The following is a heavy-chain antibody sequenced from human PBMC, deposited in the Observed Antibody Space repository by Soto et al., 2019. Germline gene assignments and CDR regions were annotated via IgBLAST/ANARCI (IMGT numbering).Heavy chain of an antibody. Sequence: GGSLRLSCAASGFTFSSYAMHWVRQAPGKGLEWVAVISYDGSNKYYADSVKGRFTISRDNSKNTLYLQMNSLRAEDTAVYYCARDGGDRSDAFDIWGQGTMVTVSS. CDR1: GFTFSSYA. CDR3: ARDGGDRSDAFDI. CDR2: ISYDGSNK. J-gene: IGHJ3*02. D-gene: IGHD3-16*01. V-gene: IGHV3-30-3*01.